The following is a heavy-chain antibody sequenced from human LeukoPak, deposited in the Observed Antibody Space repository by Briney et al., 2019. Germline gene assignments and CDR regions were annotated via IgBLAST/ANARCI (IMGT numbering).Heavy chain of an antibody. Sequence: GGSLRLSCAASGFTFTSNAMTWVRQAPGKGLEWVSSISGSGGSTYYADSVKGRFTISRDTSKNTLYLQMNSLRAEDTAVYYCARDRDSGTYYDYWGQGTLVIVSS. V-gene: IGHV3-23*01. CDR2: ISGSGGST. D-gene: IGHD1-26*01. CDR1: GFTFTSNA. J-gene: IGHJ4*02. CDR3: ARDRDSGTYYDY.